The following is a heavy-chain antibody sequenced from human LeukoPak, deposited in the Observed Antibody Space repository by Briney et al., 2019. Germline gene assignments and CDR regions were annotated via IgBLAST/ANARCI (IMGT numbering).Heavy chain of an antibody. CDR1: GFTFSSYS. J-gene: IGHJ3*02. CDR3: ARDQSGHIAGGPDAFEI. CDR2: ISGRSSII. V-gene: IGHV3-48*04. D-gene: IGHD1-26*01. Sequence: GGSLRLSCAASGFTFSSYSMSWVRQAPGKGPEWVSYISGRSSIIYDADSVKGRFIISRDNAKNSLYLQMTGLRAEDTAVYYCARDQSGHIAGGPDAFEIWGQGTMVTVSS.